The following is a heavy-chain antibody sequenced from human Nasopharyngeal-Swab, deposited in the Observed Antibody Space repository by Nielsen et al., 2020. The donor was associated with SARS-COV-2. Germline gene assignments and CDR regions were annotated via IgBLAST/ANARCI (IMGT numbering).Heavy chain of an antibody. CDR3: TRCGGGCYSGRD. J-gene: IGHJ4*02. CDR2: IRSKGNNYAT. Sequence: GESLKISCAASGFTFSDSAIHWVRQASGKGLEWVGRIRSKGNNYATAYAASVKGRFTIFRDDPTNTAYLQMNSLETEDTAVYYCTRCGGGCYSGRDWGQGTLVTVSS. CDR1: GFTFSDSA. D-gene: IGHD2-21*02. V-gene: IGHV3-73*01.